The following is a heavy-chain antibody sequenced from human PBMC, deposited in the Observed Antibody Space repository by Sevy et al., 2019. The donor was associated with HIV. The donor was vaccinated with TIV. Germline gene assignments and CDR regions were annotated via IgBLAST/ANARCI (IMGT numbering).Heavy chain of an antibody. CDR3: ARETAGTGAFDI. D-gene: IGHD1-1*01. CDR2: TYYRSKWYN. Sequence: SQTLSLTCVISGDSVSSNSAAWNWIRQSPSRGLEWLGRTYYRSKWYNHYAVSVKSRITISPDTSKNQFSLQLNSATPEDTAVYYCARETAGTGAFDIWGQGTMVTVSS. CDR1: GDSVSSNSAA. V-gene: IGHV6-1*01. J-gene: IGHJ3*02.